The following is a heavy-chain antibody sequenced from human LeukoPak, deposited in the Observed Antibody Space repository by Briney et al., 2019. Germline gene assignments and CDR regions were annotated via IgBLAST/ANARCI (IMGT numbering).Heavy chain of an antibody. V-gene: IGHV1-69*05. CDR2: IIPIFGTA. CDR3: ARDGDYGDYADDY. D-gene: IGHD4-17*01. Sequence: SVKVSCKASGGTFSSYAISWMQQAPGQGLEWMGRIIPIFGTANYAQKFQGRVTITTDESTSTAYMELSSLRSEDTAVYYCARDGDYGDYADDYWGQGTLVTVSS. J-gene: IGHJ4*02. CDR1: GGTFSSYA.